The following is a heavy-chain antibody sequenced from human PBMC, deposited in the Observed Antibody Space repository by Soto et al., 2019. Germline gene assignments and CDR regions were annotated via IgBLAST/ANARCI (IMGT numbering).Heavy chain of an antibody. CDR1: GYTFTSYY. CDR2: INPSGGST. V-gene: IGHV1-46*01. J-gene: IGHJ4*02. Sequence: ASVKVACKAYGYTFTSYYMHWVRQAPGQGLERMGIINPSGGSTSYAQKFQGRVTMTRDTSTSTVYMELSSLRSEDTAVYYCARDPTVTTFYFDYWGQGTLVTVSS. CDR3: ARDPTVTTFYFDY. D-gene: IGHD4-17*01.